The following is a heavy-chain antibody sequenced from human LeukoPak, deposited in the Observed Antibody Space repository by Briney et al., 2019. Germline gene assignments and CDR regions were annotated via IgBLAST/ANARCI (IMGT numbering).Heavy chain of an antibody. CDR1: GYSITSGYY. D-gene: IGHD4/OR15-4a*01. Sequence: PSETLSLTCSVSGYSITSGYYWGWIRQPPGKGLEWIASIYHSGSTYYNPALKSRVTISVDTSKNQFSLKLSAVTAADTAVYYCARDHGVNYFSWGQGTVITVSS. CDR2: IYHSGST. V-gene: IGHV4-38-2*02. CDR3: ARDHGVNYFS. J-gene: IGHJ5*02.